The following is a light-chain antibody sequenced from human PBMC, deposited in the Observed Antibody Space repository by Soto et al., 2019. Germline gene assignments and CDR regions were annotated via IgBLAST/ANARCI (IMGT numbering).Light chain of an antibody. J-gene: IGLJ2*01. Sequence: QSVLTQPPSASGTPGQRVTISCSGSSSNIGSNYVYWYQQLPGTAPKLLIYSTNQRPSGVPDRFSGSKSGTSASLASSGFRSEDEANYFCATWDDSLSGVVFGGGTKVTVL. CDR2: STN. CDR3: ATWDDSLSGVV. V-gene: IGLV1-47*02. CDR1: SSNIGSNY.